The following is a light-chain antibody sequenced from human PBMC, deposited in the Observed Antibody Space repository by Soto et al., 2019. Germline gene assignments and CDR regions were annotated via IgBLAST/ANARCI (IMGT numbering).Light chain of an antibody. CDR3: PSSGSTHVV. CDR1: HSNIGAGYD. CDR2: NND. V-gene: IGLV1-40*01. Sequence: SVLTQPPSVSGAPGQRVTISCTGSHSNIGAGYDVHWYQQFPGTAPKPLNYNNDNRPSGVPDLFSGSKSGASASLTITGVQAEDDAYYYCPSSGSTHVVFGGGTKLTVL. J-gene: IGLJ2*01.